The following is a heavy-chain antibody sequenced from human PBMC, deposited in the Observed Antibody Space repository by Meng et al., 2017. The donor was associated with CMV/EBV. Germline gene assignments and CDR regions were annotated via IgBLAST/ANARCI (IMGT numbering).Heavy chain of an antibody. CDR2: ISYSGDT. D-gene: IGHD2-8*02. CDR3: ARSPGFWSLDY. CDR1: GDSTSRNLW. J-gene: IGHJ4*02. V-gene: IGHV4-4*01. Sequence: LTCAGPGDSTSRNLWGSWVRQPPGKGLEWIGEISYSGDTKYNPSLQSRATISSDTTNNRFSLRLNSVTAADTGVYFCARSPGFWSLDYWGRGTLVTVSS.